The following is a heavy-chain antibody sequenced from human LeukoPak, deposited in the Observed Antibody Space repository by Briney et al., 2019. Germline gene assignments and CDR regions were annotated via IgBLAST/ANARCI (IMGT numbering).Heavy chain of an antibody. D-gene: IGHD3-22*01. CDR1: GGSINSYY. Sequence: SETLSLTCTVSGGSINSYYWSWIRQPPGKGLEWIGYVYYSGSTNYIPSLTSRVTISVDTSKNQFSLKLSSVTAADTAVYYCARRDSSGYYVYWGQGTLVTVSS. CDR2: VYYSGST. J-gene: IGHJ4*02. CDR3: ARRDSSGYYVY. V-gene: IGHV4-59*01.